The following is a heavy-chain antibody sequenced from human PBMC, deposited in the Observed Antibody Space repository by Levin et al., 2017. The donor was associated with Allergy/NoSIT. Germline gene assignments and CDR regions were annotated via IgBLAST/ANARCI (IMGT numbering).Heavy chain of an antibody. J-gene: IGHJ3*02. CDR3: ASDGSYDTLDI. Sequence: GGSLRLSCAASGFTFSGYTLNWVRQAPGKGLEWVSSISSSSTYIYYADSLKGRFTISRDDAKNSLSLQMNSLRVGDTAVYYCASDGSYDTLDIWGQGTMVTGSS. V-gene: IGHV3-21*01. D-gene: IGHD3-16*02. CDR2: ISSSSTYI. CDR1: GFTFSGYT.